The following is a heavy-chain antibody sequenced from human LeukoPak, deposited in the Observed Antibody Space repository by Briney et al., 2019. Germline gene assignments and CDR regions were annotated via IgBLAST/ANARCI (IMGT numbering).Heavy chain of an antibody. CDR3: ARDYEVATRTHFDY. J-gene: IGHJ4*02. D-gene: IGHD5-12*01. V-gene: IGHV3-21*01. Sequence: GGSLRLSCAASGFTLSSYSMNWVRQAPGKGLEWVSSISSSSSYIYYADSVKGRFTISRDNAKNSLYLQMNSLRAEDTAVYYCARDYEVATRTHFDYWGQGTLVTVSS. CDR2: ISSSSSYI. CDR1: GFTLSSYS.